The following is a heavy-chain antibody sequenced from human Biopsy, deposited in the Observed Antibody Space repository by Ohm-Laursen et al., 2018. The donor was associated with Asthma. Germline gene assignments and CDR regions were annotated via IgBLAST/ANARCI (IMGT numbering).Heavy chain of an antibody. Sequence: PSETLSLTCRVSGGYTGSSDHHWAWIRQAPGKGLEWIGFVFWSGSTHYSRSLERRVSISIDTATNEFSMKLWSVTPADTAVYFCARVVSYGDIYFGIDVWGPGNT. D-gene: IGHD4-17*01. J-gene: IGHJ6*02. CDR1: GGYTGSSDHH. V-gene: IGHV4-30-4*01. CDR3: ARVVSYGDIYFGIDV. CDR2: VFWSGST.